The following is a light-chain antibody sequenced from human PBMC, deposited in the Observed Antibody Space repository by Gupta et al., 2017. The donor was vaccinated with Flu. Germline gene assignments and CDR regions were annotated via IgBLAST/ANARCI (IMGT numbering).Light chain of an antibody. CDR3: SSHAGRVTWV. CDR2: DVT. Sequence: QSAPTQPRSVSGSPGQSVTISCTGTSNDVGVSNRVSWYEQRPGKAPKRILYDVTERPSGVPDRFSGSKSGNTASLTISGLQADDEADYYCSSHAGRVTWVFGTGTTVTVL. CDR1: SNDVGVSNR. J-gene: IGLJ1*01. V-gene: IGLV2-11*01.